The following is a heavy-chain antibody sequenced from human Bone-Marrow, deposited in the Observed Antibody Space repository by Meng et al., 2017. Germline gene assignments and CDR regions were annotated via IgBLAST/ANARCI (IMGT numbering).Heavy chain of an antibody. D-gene: IGHD6-13*01. CDR1: GYTLTAYY. V-gene: IGHV1-2*06. CDR2: INPNNDDT. CDR3: ARDEDISAAGKLFGDY. J-gene: IGHJ4*02. Sequence: ASVKVSCKASGYTLTAYYIHWVRQAPGQGLEWMGRINPNNDDTHYAQKFQGRVIMTRDTSINTAYLELTSLRSDDTAVYYRARDEDISAAGKLFGDYWGQGTLVTVSS.